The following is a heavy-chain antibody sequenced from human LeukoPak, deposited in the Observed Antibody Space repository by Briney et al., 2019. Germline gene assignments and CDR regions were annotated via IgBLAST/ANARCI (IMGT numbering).Heavy chain of an antibody. CDR2: ISSSSSYI. D-gene: IGHD5-24*01. Sequence: GGSLRLSCAASGFTFSSYSMNWVRQAPGKGLEWVSSISSSSSYIYYADSVKGRFTISRDNAKNSLYLQMNSLRAEDTAVYYCARDRGGGYRTDAFDIWGQGTMITVSS. CDR1: GFTFSSYS. V-gene: IGHV3-21*01. CDR3: ARDRGGGYRTDAFDI. J-gene: IGHJ3*02.